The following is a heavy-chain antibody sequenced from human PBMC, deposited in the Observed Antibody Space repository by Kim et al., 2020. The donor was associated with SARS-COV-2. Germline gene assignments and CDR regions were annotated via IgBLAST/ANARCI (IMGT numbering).Heavy chain of an antibody. J-gene: IGHJ4*02. CDR1: GGSISSGGYY. CDR3: ARGQGLVTMIVVVDGAFDY. Sequence: SETLSLTCTVSGGSISSGGYYWSWIRQHPGKGLEWIGYIYYSGSTYYNPSLKSRVTISVDTSKDQFSLKLSSVTAADTAVYYCARGQGLVTMIVVVDGAFDYWGQGTLVTVSS. D-gene: IGHD3-22*01. V-gene: IGHV4-31*03. CDR2: IYYSGST.